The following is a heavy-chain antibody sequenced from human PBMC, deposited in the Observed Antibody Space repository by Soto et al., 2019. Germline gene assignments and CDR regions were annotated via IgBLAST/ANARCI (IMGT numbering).Heavy chain of an antibody. CDR2: IYYSGST. V-gene: IGHV4-39*01. CDR1: GGSISSSSYY. CDR3: ARHRLTGTMDP. J-gene: IGHJ5*02. D-gene: IGHD1-7*01. Sequence: QLLESGPGLVKPSETLSLTCTVSGGSISSSSYYWGWIRQPPGKGLEWIGSIYYSGSTYYNPSLKSRVTISVDTSKNQFSLKLSSVTAADTAVYYCARHRLTGTMDPWGQGTLVTVSS.